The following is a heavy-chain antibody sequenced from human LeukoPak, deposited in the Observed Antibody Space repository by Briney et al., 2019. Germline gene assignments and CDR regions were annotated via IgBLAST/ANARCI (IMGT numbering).Heavy chain of an antibody. CDR1: GYTFTGYY. CDR3: ARGGDGPNDY. V-gene: IGHV1-69*05. Sequence: ASVKVSCKASGYTFTGYYMHWVRQAPGQGLEWMGRIIPIFGTANYAQKFQGRVTITTDESTSTAYMELSSLRSEDTAVYYCARGGDGPNDYWGQGTLVTVSS. CDR2: IIPIFGTA. D-gene: IGHD5-24*01. J-gene: IGHJ4*02.